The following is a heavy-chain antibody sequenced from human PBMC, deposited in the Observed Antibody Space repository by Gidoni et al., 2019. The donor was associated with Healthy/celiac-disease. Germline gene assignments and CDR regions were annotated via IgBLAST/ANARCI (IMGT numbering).Heavy chain of an antibody. Sequence: QVQLVQSGAEVKKPGASVKVSCKASGYPFTSYYMHWVRQAPGQGLEWMGIINPSGGSTSYAQKFQGRVTMTRDTSTSTVYMELSSLRSEDTAVYYCARDSPLYGSGSYYKWSYYGMDVWGQGTTVTVSS. CDR2: INPSGGST. D-gene: IGHD3-10*01. V-gene: IGHV1-46*03. CDR3: ARDSPLYGSGSYYKWSYYGMDV. J-gene: IGHJ6*02. CDR1: GYPFTSYY.